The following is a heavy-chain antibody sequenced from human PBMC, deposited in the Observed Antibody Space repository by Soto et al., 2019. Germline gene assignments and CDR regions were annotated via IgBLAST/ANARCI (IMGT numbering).Heavy chain of an antibody. D-gene: IGHD3-16*01. CDR1: GGSFSGYY. V-gene: IGHV4-34*01. CDR3: ARDESSICYTLGDYYYGKDV. J-gene: IGHJ6*02. CDR2: INHSGST. Sequence: PSETLSLTCAVYGGSFSGYYWRWIRQPPGKGLEWIGEINHSGSTNYNPSLKSRVTISVDTSKNQFSLKLSSVTAADTAVYYCARDESSICYTLGDYYYGKDVWSQGTTVT.